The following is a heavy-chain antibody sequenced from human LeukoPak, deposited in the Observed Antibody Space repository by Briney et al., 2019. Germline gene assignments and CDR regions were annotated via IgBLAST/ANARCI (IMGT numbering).Heavy chain of an antibody. J-gene: IGHJ4*02. CDR3: ATGRTVTSDH. V-gene: IGHV3-30*03. CDR1: GFIFSGYG. D-gene: IGHD4-17*01. Sequence: HPGRSLRLSCAASGFIFSGYGMHWVRQAPGKGLEWVAVISYDGSQKKYADSVKGRLTISRDNSKNTLYLQMNSLRTEDTAVYFCATGRTVTSDHWGQGTLVTVSS. CDR2: ISYDGSQK.